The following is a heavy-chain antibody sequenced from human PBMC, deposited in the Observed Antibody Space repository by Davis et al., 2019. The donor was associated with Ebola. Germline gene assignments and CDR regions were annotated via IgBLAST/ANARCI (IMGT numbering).Heavy chain of an antibody. V-gene: IGHV3-30*03. CDR1: GFTFSSYG. CDR2: ISYDGSNK. CDR3: ARDLIPIFSVHKFDP. Sequence: PGGSLRLSCPASGFTFSSYGMHWVRQAPGKGLEWVAVISYDGSNKYYADSVKGRFTISRDNSKNTLYLQMNSLRAEDTAVYYCARDLIPIFSVHKFDPWGQGTLVTVSS. D-gene: IGHD3-9*01. J-gene: IGHJ5*02.